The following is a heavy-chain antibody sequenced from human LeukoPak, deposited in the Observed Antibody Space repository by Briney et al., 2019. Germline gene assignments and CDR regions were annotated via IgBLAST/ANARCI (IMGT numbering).Heavy chain of an antibody. J-gene: IGHJ4*02. D-gene: IGHD6-13*01. CDR1: GFTFSSYW. CDR3: ARDGYSSSWYDNY. Sequence: GGSLRLSCAASGFTFSSYWMSWVRQAPGKGLEWVANIKQDGSEKYYVDSVKGRFTISRDNAKNSLYLQMNSLRAEDTAVYYCARDGYSSSWYDNYWGQGTLVTVSS. V-gene: IGHV3-7*03. CDR2: IKQDGSEK.